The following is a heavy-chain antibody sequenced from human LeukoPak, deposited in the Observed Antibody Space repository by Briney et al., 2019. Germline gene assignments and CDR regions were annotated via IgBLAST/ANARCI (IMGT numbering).Heavy chain of an antibody. CDR2: IKYDGSEK. V-gene: IGHV3-7*01. Sequence: GGSLRLSCTASGLSFSGQWMNWVRQSPGQGLEWVANIKYDGSEKYYVDSVKGRFTISREDAKNSLSLQMDSVRPEDAAVYYCAFNNNFKYWGQGTLVIVSS. CDR1: GLSFSGQW. J-gene: IGHJ4*02. D-gene: IGHD1/OR15-1a*01. CDR3: AFNNNFKY.